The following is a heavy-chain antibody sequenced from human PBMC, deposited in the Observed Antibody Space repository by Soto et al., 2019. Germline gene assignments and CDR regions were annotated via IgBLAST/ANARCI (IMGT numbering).Heavy chain of an antibody. D-gene: IGHD5-12*01. J-gene: IGHJ4*02. CDR2: ISGSGGST. Sequence: PGGSLRLSCAASGFTFSSYAMSWVRQAPGKGLEWVSAISGSGGSTYYADSVKGRFTISRDNSKNTLYLQMNSLRAEDTAVYYCAKIHSTKSIESGPHTNFDYWGQGTLVTVSS. CDR1: GFTFSSYA. V-gene: IGHV3-23*01. CDR3: AKIHSTKSIESGPHTNFDY.